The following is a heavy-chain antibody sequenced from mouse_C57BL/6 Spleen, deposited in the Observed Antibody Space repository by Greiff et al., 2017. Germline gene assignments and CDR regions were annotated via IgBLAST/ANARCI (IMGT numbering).Heavy chain of an antibody. CDR3: AREVHYYGSSYRYFDV. D-gene: IGHD1-1*01. CDR2: IYPRSGNT. Sequence: VQLQQSGAELARPGASVKLSCKASGYTFTSYGISWVKQRTGQGLEWIGEIYPRSGNTYYNEKFKGKATLTADKASSTAYMELRSLTSEDSAVYFGAREVHYYGSSYRYFDVWGTGTTVTVSS. V-gene: IGHV1-81*01. CDR1: GYTFTSYG. J-gene: IGHJ1*03.